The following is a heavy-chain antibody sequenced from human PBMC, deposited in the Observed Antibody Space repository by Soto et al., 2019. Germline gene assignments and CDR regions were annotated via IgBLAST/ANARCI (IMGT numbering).Heavy chain of an antibody. Sequence: EVQLLESGGGLVQPGGSLRLSCAASGFTFGNFVTRWVRQTPGKGLEWVSTITETGGDTYYTDSVKGRFTISRDNSKNTLYLQMTSLRAEDTALYYCTKASSDRNHMEVWGPGTTVTVSS. CDR1: GFTFGNFV. CDR3: TKASSDRNHMEV. CDR2: ITETGGDT. V-gene: IGHV3-23*01. J-gene: IGHJ6*02.